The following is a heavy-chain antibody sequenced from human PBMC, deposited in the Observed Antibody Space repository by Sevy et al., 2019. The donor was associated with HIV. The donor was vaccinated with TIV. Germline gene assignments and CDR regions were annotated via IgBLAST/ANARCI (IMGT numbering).Heavy chain of an antibody. CDR1: GISISNYY. D-gene: IGHD6-13*01. CDR3: ARGGPNQQQLDYFDS. CDR2: IYYTGSS. Sequence: SETLSLTCTVSGISISNYYWTRIRQPPWKGLEWIGYIYYTGSSDSNPSLKSRFTTSVDTSKNQFSLKLSSVTAADTAIYYCARGGPNQQQLDYFDSWGQGILVTVSS. V-gene: IGHV4-59*01. J-gene: IGHJ4*02.